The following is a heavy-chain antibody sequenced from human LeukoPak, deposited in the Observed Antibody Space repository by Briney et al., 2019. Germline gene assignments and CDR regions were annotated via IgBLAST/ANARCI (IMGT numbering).Heavy chain of an antibody. CDR1: GYTFTSYG. J-gene: IGHJ6*02. D-gene: IGHD6-13*01. V-gene: IGHV1-18*01. CDR2: ISAYNGNT. CDR3: ARGSAVQHPLYYYYGMDV. Sequence: ASVKVSCKASGYTFTSYGISWVRQAPGQGLEWMGWISAYNGNTNYAQKLQGRATMTTDTSTSTAYMELRSLRSDDTAVYYCARGSAVQHPLYYYYGMDVWGQGTTVTVSS.